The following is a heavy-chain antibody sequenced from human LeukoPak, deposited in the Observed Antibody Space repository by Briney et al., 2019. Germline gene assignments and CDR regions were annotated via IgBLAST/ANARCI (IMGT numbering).Heavy chain of an antibody. CDR1: GYTFTGYY. CDR2: INPNSGGT. V-gene: IGHV1-2*06. D-gene: IGHD3-3*01. Sequence: GASVMVSCKASGYTFTGYYMHWVRQAPGQGLEWMGRINPNSGGTNYAQKFQGRVTMTRDTSISTAYMELSRLRSDDTAVYYCARAYDFWSGYYPGDYWGQGTLVTVSS. CDR3: ARAYDFWSGYYPGDY. J-gene: IGHJ4*02.